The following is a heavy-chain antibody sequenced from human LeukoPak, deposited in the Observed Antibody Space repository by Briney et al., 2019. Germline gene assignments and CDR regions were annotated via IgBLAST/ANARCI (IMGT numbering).Heavy chain of an antibody. V-gene: IGHV1-24*01. CDR3: ATDRRFDYYDSSTNAFDI. D-gene: IGHD3-22*01. CDR2: FDPEDGET. J-gene: IGHJ3*02. CDR1: GYTLTELS. Sequence: ASVKVSCKVSGYTLTELSMHWVRQAPGKGLEWMGGFDPEDGETIYAQKFQGRVTMTEDTSTDTAYMELSSLRSEDTAVYYCATDRRFDYYDSSTNAFDIWGQGTMVTVSS.